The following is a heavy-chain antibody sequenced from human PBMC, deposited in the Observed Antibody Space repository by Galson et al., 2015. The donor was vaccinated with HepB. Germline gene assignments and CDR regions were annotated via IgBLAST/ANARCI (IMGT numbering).Heavy chain of an antibody. J-gene: IGHJ4*02. CDR2: ITWAGGIK. V-gene: IGHV3-43*01. D-gene: IGHD3-3*01. CDR3: AKGLKYYDFLRDYSPDY. Sequence: CAASGFTFDDYTMHWVRQAPGKGLEWVSLITWAGGIKYYAASVKGRFTISRDNNKNSLYLHVNGLTTDDTAVYCCAKGLKYYDFLRDYSPDYWGQGTLVTVS. CDR1: GFTFDDYT.